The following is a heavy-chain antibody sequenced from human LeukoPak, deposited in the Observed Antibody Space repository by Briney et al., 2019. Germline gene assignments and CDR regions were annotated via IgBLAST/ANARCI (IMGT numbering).Heavy chain of an antibody. V-gene: IGHV3-30*02. J-gene: IGHJ1*01. Sequence: GGSLRLSCAASGFIFSNYGMHWVRQAPGKGLEWVAFIRYDGNNKYYTDSVKGRFTISRDNSKNTVYLQMNSLRPEDTAVYYCAKDGGWIDAEYFQHWGQGTLVTVSS. CDR1: GFIFSNYG. CDR3: AKDGGWIDAEYFQH. CDR2: IRYDGNNK. D-gene: IGHD2-2*03.